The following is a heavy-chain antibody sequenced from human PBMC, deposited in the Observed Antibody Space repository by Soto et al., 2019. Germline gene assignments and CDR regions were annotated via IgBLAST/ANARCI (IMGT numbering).Heavy chain of an antibody. Sequence: SETLSLTCAVSGDSISSVNWWSWVRQSPGQGLGWIGDIYHTGITNYNPSLQSRVTISVDKSKNEFSLNLTSVTAADTAVYYCARDMHAGFTHYFDPWGQGTLVTVSS. CDR1: GDSISSVNW. V-gene: IGHV4-4*02. CDR3: ARDMHAGFTHYFDP. J-gene: IGHJ5*02. CDR2: IYHTGIT. D-gene: IGHD1-26*01.